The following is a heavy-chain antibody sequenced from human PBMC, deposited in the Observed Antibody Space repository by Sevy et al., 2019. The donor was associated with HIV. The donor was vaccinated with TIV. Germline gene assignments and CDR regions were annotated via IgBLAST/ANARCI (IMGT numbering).Heavy chain of an antibody. CDR3: VCAANKNGGMCFDS. Sequence: SETLSLTCSVSGGSMNSYYWSWIRQPPGKGLEWVGFIHYIGYTNYNPSLKSRVTMSIDTSKKHFSLKLRSVIAADTAVYYCVCAANKNGGMCFDSWAQGTLVTVSS. J-gene: IGHJ4*02. D-gene: IGHD6-25*01. CDR2: IHYIGYT. V-gene: IGHV4-59*01. CDR1: GGSMNSYY.